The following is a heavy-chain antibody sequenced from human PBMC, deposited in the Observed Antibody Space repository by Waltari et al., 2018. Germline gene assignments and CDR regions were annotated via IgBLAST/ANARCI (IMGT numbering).Heavy chain of an antibody. CDR2: IKYDGRDI. V-gene: IGHV3-74*03. CDR1: GFSFSTSW. Sequence: EVQLVESGGGLVQPGGSLRLSCAASGFSFSTSWMHWVRQAPGTGLVWVTRIKYDGRDITYADSVKGRFTISRDNAKNTLYLQMNSLSVEDTAVYYCVRCLANSLYNWLDPWGQGTLVTVSS. CDR3: VRCLANSLYNWLDP. J-gene: IGHJ5*02. D-gene: IGHD3-16*01.